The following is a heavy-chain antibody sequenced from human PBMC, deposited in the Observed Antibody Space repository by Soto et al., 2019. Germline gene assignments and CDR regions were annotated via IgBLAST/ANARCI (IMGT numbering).Heavy chain of an antibody. CDR3: PHRVLRTVFGLVTTTAIYFDF. CDR2: IYWDDDK. J-gene: IGHJ4*02. D-gene: IGHD3-3*01. Sequence: QITLNESGPTVVRPTETLTLTCRFSGFSLTTSGVGVGWIRQSPGKAPEWLALIYWDDDKRYSASLKSRLTITKDTSKNQVVLTVSDLAPTDTATYYCPHRVLRTVFGLVTTTAIYFDFWGQATPVAVSS. CDR1: GFSLTTSGVG. V-gene: IGHV2-5*02.